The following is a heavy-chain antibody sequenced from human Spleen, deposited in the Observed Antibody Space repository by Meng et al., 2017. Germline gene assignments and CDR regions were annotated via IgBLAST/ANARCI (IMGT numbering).Heavy chain of an antibody. J-gene: IGHJ1*01. Sequence: VQLVESGGGVVQPGRSLRLSCAASGFTFSSYAMSWVRQAPEKRLEWVSTISRSGGSTYYADSVKGRFTISRDTSKNTLFLQMNSLRAEDTAVYYCSKDEQLGTLGYFQHWGQGTLVTVSS. D-gene: IGHD3-16*01. V-gene: IGHV3-23*04. CDR3: SKDEQLGTLGYFQH. CDR2: ISRSGGST. CDR1: GFTFSSYA.